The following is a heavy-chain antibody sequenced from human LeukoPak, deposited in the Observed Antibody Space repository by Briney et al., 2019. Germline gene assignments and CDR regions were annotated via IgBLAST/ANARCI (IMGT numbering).Heavy chain of an antibody. CDR2: ISSSCSL. V-gene: IGHV4-4*09. J-gene: IGHJ4*02. CDR3: ARIPLGYSGAYYFDY. D-gene: IGHD5-12*01. Sequence: PSETLSLTCTVSRGSISGSIRSYYWSWLRQPPGKGLEWIGYISSSCSLNDNPSLRSRVTISVDTSKNQFFLNLSSVSAADTAVYYCARIPLGYSGAYYFDYWGQGTLVTVSP. CDR1: RGSISGSIRSYY.